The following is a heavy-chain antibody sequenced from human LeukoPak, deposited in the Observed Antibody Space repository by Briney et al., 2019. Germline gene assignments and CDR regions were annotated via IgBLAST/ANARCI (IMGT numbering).Heavy chain of an antibody. CDR1: GYSFTSYW. J-gene: IGHJ4*02. D-gene: IGHD3-22*01. V-gene: IGHV5-51*01. CDR2: IYPGDSDT. Sequence: GESLKISCQGSGYSFTSYWIGWVRQMPGKGLEWMGIIYPGDSDTRYSPSFQGQVTISADKSISTAYLQWSSLKASDTAMYYCARTYYYDSSGYSVYYFDYWGQGTLVTVSS. CDR3: ARTYYYDSSGYSVYYFDY.